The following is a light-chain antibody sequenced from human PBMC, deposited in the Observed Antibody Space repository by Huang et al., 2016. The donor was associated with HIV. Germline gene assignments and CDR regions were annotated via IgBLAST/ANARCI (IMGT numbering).Light chain of an antibody. V-gene: IGKV3-20*01. CDR1: QSVSSSY. Sequence: EIVLTQSPGTLSLSPGERAPLSCRASQSVSSSYLAWYQQKPGQAPRLLIYGASSRATGTPDRFSGSGSGTDVTLTISRLEPGDFAVYYCQQYGSSPWTFGQGTKVEIK. J-gene: IGKJ1*01. CDR3: QQYGSSPWT. CDR2: GAS.